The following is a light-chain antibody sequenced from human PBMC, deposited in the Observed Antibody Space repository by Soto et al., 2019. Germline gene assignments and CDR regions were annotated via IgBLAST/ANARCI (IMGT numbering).Light chain of an antibody. CDR1: SGSIASNF. V-gene: IGLV6-57*01. CDR3: KSYDESSHV. Sequence: NFMLTQPHSVSESPGKTVTISCTRSSGSIASNFVQWSQQRPGSSPTTVIYQDNQRPSGVPHRFSGSIDRSSNSASLTISGLRTEDEADYYCKSYDESSHVFGTGTKVTVL. CDR2: QDN. J-gene: IGLJ1*01.